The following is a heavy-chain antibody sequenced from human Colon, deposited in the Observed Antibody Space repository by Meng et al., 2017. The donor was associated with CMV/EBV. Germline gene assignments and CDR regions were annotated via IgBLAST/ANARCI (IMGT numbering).Heavy chain of an antibody. CDR2: ISSYSHAI. V-gene: IGHV3-48*04. Sequence: GGSLRLSCAASGFTLSTYSMNWVRQAPGKGLEWISSISSYSHAIDYADSVGGRFIISRDNAKKAVYLQMDSVRVEDTAVYYCVRRNYYDVSTGYGPFDLWGQGTLVTVSS. CDR1: GFTLSTYS. CDR3: VRRNYYDVSTGYGPFDL. J-gene: IGHJ4*02. D-gene: IGHD3-9*01.